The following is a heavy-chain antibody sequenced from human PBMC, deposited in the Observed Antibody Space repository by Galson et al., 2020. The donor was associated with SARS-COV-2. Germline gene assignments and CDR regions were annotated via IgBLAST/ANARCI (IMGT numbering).Heavy chain of an antibody. D-gene: IGHD3-22*01. CDR3: AREIYYYDSSGYYHPYYFDY. J-gene: IGHJ4*02. CDR2: IYYSGST. CDR1: GGSISSYY. V-gene: IGHV4-59*13. Sequence: LETLSLTCTVSGGSISSYYWSWIRQPPGKGLEWIGYIYYSGSTNYNPSLKSRVTISVDTSKNQFSLKLSSVTAADTAVCYCAREIYYYDSSGYYHPYYFDYWGQGTLVTVSS.